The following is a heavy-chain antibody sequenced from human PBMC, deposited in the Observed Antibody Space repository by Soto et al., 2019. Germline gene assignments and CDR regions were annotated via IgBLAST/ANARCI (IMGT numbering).Heavy chain of an antibody. CDR3: AKDYAGSSGRDYYYYGMDV. CDR2: ISGSGVST. V-gene: IGHV3-23*01. J-gene: IGHJ6*02. D-gene: IGHD6-25*01. CDR1: GFTFSSYA. Sequence: EVQLLESGGGLVQPGGSLRLSCAASGFTFSSYAMSWVRQAPGKGLEWVSAISGSGVSTYYADSVKGRFTISRDNSNNTLYLQMNSLRAEDTAVYYCAKDYAGSSGRDYYYYGMDVWGQGTTVTVSS.